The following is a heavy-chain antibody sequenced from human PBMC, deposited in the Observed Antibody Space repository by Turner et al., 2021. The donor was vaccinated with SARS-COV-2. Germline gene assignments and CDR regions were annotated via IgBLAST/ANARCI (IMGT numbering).Heavy chain of an antibody. CDR3: ARDHYYDSSGYTLDAFDI. D-gene: IGHD3-22*01. V-gene: IGHV3-33*01. J-gene: IGHJ3*02. Sequence: QVQLVESGGGVVQLGSSLRLSCVPSGFTFSSYGMHWVRQAPGKGLEWVAVIFYDVSNKYYADSVKGRFTISRDNSKNTLYLQMNSLRAEDTAVYYCARDHYYDSSGYTLDAFDIWGQGTMVTISS. CDR2: IFYDVSNK. CDR1: GFTFSSYG.